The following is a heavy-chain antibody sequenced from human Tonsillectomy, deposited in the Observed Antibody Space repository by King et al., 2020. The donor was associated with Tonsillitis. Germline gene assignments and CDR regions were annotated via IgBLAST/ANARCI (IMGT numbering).Heavy chain of an antibody. CDR3: AKKGGYLVPGRVGDDYYFDY. J-gene: IGHJ4*02. Sequence: VQLVESGGGLVQPGGSLRLSCAASGFTFSSYAMSWVRQAPGKGLEWVSAISGSGGSTYYADSVKGRFTISRDNSKNTLYLQMNSLRAEDTAVYYCAKKGGYLVPGRVGDDYYFDYLGQGTLSPSPQ. CDR1: GFTFSSYA. CDR2: ISGSGGST. V-gene: IGHV3-23*04. D-gene: IGHD2-2*01.